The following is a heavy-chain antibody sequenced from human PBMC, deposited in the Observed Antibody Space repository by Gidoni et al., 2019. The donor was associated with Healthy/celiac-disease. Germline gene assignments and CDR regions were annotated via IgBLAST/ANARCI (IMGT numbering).Heavy chain of an antibody. J-gene: IGHJ3*02. V-gene: IGHV4-31*03. CDR2: IYYSGST. Sequence: QVQLQESGPGLVKPSQPLSLTCTVSGGSISSGGYYWSWFRQHPGKGLEWIGYIYYSGSTYYNPSLKSRVTISVDTSKNQFSLKLSSVTAADTAVYYCASDRIAAAGPSWAFDIWGQGTMVTVSS. D-gene: IGHD6-13*01. CDR1: GGSISSGGYY. CDR3: ASDRIAAAGPSWAFDI.